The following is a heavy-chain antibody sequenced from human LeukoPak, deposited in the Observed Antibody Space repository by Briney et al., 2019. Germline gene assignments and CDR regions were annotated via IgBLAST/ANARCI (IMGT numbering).Heavy chain of an antibody. J-gene: IGHJ5*02. CDR3: AREEVALFDP. Sequence: RASVKVSCKASGGTFSSYAISWVRQAPGRGLEWMGGIIPIFGTANYAQKLQGRVTITTDESTSTAYMELSSLRSEDTAVYYCAREEVALFDPWGQGTLVTVSS. CDR2: IIPIFGTA. V-gene: IGHV1-69*05. D-gene: IGHD5-12*01. CDR1: GGTFSSYA.